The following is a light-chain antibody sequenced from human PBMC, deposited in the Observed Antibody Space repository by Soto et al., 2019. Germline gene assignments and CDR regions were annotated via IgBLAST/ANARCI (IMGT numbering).Light chain of an antibody. CDR2: EVS. Sequence: QSSLTQPASVSGSPGQSITISCTGTSSDVGSYKYVSWYQLHPGKAPKLMIYEVSNRPSGISNRFSASKSGNTASLTISGLQAEDEADYYCFSYTSSTAYVFGTGTKVTVL. CDR3: FSYTSSTAYV. CDR1: SSDVGSYKY. J-gene: IGLJ1*01. V-gene: IGLV2-14*01.